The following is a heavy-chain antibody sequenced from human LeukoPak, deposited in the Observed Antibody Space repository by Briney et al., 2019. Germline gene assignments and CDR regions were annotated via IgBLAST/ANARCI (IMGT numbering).Heavy chain of an antibody. J-gene: IGHJ6*02. CDR1: GGTFSSYA. CDR2: IIPIFGTA. CDR3: ASQYCTNGVCYGMDV. V-gene: IGHV1-69*13. Sequence: SVKVSCKASGGTFSSYAISWVRQAPGQGLEWMGGIIPIFGTANYAQKFQGRVTITADESTSTACMELSSLRSEDTAVYYCASQYCTNGVCYGMDVWGQGTTVTVSS. D-gene: IGHD2-8*01.